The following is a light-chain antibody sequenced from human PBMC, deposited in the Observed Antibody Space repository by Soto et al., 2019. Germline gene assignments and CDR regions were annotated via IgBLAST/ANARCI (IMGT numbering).Light chain of an antibody. CDR1: QYIDYK. J-gene: IGKJ4*01. V-gene: IGKV3-11*01. CDR2: AAS. Sequence: EVVLTQSPATLSLSPGERATLSCRTSQYIDYKLAWFQQKPGQTPRLLILAASQRAAGVPARFRGSGSGTDFTLTISSLEPEDLAVYYCQERSGWPRDTFGGGTKVEIK. CDR3: QERSGWPRDT.